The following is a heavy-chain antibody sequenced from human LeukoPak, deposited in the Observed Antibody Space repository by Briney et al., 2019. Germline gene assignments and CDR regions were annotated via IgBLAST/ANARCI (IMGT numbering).Heavy chain of an antibody. CDR3: TRGPLYQVPYYSHYYGMDV. D-gene: IGHD2-2*01. V-gene: IGHV3-30*03. CDR1: GFTLSSYG. J-gene: IGHJ6*02. CDR2: ISYDGSQK. Sequence: GSLRLSCVASGFTLSSYGMHWVRQAPGKGLEWVALISYDGSQKYYADSVKGRFTVSRDNSKSLLYLQMNGLRAEDTAVYFCTRGPLYQVPYYSHYYGMDVWGQGTTVTVSS.